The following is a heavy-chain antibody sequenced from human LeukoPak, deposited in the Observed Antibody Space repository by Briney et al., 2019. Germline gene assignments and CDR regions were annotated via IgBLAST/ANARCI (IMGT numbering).Heavy chain of an antibody. CDR1: GYTLTELS. V-gene: IGHV1-46*01. Sequence: ASVKVSCKVSGYTLTELSMHWVRQAPGQGLEWMGIINPSGGSTSYAQKFQGRVTMTRDTSTSTVYMELSSLRSEDTAVYYCARDLLYDSSGSDYWGQGTLVTVSS. J-gene: IGHJ4*02. CDR2: INPSGGST. D-gene: IGHD3-22*01. CDR3: ARDLLYDSSGSDY.